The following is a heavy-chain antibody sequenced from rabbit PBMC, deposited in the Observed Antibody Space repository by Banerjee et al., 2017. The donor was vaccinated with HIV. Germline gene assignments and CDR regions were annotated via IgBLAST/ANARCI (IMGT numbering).Heavy chain of an antibody. J-gene: IGHJ4*01. D-gene: IGHD8-1*01. CDR2: IATSSGGT. Sequence: QEQLVESGGGLVQPEGSLTLTCTASGFSFSSRYYMCWVRQAPGKGLEWIACIATSSGGTWYAAWAKGRFTVSKASSTTVTLQMTSLTAADTATYFCARDGAGSTYHWYFDLWGPGTLVTVS. V-gene: IGHV1S45*01. CDR1: GFSFSSRYY. CDR3: ARDGAGSTYHWYFDL.